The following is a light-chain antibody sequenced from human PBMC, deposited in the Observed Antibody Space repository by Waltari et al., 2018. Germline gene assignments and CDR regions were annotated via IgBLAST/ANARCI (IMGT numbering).Light chain of an antibody. CDR1: QGISNY. V-gene: IGKV1-27*01. CDR3: LKYDSALWT. Sequence: DIQMTQSPSSLSASVGDRVTLTCRASQGISNYLAWYQQKPGKVPKLLSYAASTLQSGVPSRFSGSGSVTEFTLTISSLQPEDVATYYCLKYDSALWTFGPGTKVEIK. J-gene: IGKJ1*01. CDR2: AAS.